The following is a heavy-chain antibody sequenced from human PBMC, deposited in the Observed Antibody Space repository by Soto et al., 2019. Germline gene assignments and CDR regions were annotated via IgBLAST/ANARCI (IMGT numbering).Heavy chain of an antibody. D-gene: IGHD3-9*01. J-gene: IGHJ4*02. CDR3: ARGPHDILTGYRLLGFDY. CDR2: INHSGST. Sequence: SETLSLTCAVYGGSFSGYYWSWIRQPPGKGLEWIGEINHSGSTNYNPSLKSRVTISVDTSKNQFSLKLSSVTAADTAVYYCARGPHDILTGYRLLGFDYWGQGTLVTVSS. CDR1: GGSFSGYY. V-gene: IGHV4-34*01.